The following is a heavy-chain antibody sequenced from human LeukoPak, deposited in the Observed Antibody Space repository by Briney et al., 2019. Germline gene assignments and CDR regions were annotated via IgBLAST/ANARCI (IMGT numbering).Heavy chain of an antibody. J-gene: IGHJ4*02. CDR3: AREEYYGVIRVFDY. Sequence: PGGSLRLSCAASGFTFSSYSMNWVRQAPGKGLEWVSSISSSSSYIYYADSVKGRFTISRDNAKNSLYLQMNSLRAEVTAVYYCAREEYYGVIRVFDYWGQGTLVTVSS. CDR1: GFTFSSYS. V-gene: IGHV3-21*01. D-gene: IGHD4-17*01. CDR2: ISSSSSYI.